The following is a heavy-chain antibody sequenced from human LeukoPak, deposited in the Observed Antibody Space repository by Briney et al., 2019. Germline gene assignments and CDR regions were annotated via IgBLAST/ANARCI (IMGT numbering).Heavy chain of an antibody. CDR1: GDTVSSNSTA. CDR2: TYSRSKWFH. V-gene: IGHV6-1*01. D-gene: IGHD1-26*01. Sequence: PSQTLSPTCAISGDTVSSNSTAWSCIRPSPSIVLDWLRRTYSRSKWFHDYAVSVSSRVSVNPDTSKNQFSLQLNSVTREDTAVYYCARFLGIGSQRYYFDPWGQGTLVTVSS. CDR3: ARFLGIGSQRYYFDP. J-gene: IGHJ5*02.